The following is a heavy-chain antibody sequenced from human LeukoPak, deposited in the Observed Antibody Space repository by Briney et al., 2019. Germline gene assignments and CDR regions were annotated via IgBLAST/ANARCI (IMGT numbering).Heavy chain of an antibody. J-gene: IGHJ4*02. D-gene: IGHD6-13*01. V-gene: IGHV4-38-2*01. CDR3: ARRSSSWFPFDY. Sequence: KPSETLSPTRAVSGYSLSSGYYWGWIRQPPGKGLEWIGSIYHSGSTYYNPSLKSRVTISVDTSKNQFSLKLSSVTAADTAVYYCARRSSSWFPFDYWGQGTLVTVSS. CDR2: IYHSGST. CDR1: GYSLSSGYY.